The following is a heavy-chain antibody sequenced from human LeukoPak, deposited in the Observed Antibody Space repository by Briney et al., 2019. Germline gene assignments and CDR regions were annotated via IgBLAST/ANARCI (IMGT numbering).Heavy chain of an antibody. D-gene: IGHD2-2*01. V-gene: IGHV3-7*01. CDR1: GFIFSTYW. Sequence: GGSLRLSCTGSGFIFSTYWMHRVRQAPGKGLEWVANIKEDGSAQYYVGSVKGRFTISRDNAKNSLNLQMNSLRAEDTAVYYCATSSNAPGNHWGQGTLVTVSS. CDR2: IKEDGSAQ. CDR3: ATSSNAPGNH. J-gene: IGHJ5*02.